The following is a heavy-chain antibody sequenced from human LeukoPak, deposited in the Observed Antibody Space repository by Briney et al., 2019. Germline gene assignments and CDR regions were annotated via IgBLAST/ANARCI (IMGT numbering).Heavy chain of an antibody. CDR1: GTPISDYY. V-gene: IGHV4-4*07. Sequence: SETLSLTCTVSGTPISDYYWSWIRQPAGKGLEWIGRIHISGSTYHNPSLKSRVTISVDKSKNQFSLNVSSVTAADTAIYYCARDRITAAPQFDYWGQGTLVTVSS. D-gene: IGHD6-13*01. CDR3: ARDRITAAPQFDY. J-gene: IGHJ4*02. CDR2: IHISGST.